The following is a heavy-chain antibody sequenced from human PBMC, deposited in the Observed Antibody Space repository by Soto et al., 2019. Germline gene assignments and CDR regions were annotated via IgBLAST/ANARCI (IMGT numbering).Heavy chain of an antibody. CDR3: ARDPALSQLLASFDP. J-gene: IGHJ5*02. V-gene: IGHV1-46*03. D-gene: IGHD2-2*01. CDR2: INPSGGST. CDR1: GYTFTSYY. Sequence: QVQLVQSGAEVKKPGASVKVSCKASGYTFTSYYMHWVRQAPGQGLEWMGIINPSGGSTSYAQKFQGRVTMTRDTSTSTVYMELSSLRSEDTAVYYCARDPALSQLLASFDPWGQGTLVTVSS.